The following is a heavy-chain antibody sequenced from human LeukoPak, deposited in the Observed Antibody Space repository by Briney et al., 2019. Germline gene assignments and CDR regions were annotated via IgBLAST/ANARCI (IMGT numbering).Heavy chain of an antibody. Sequence: GGSLRLSCAASGFTFSSYEMNWVRQAPGKGLEWVSYITSSGNTIYYADSVKGRFTISRDNAKNSLYLQMNSLRAEDTAVYYCARLTTMTTTGGPFDDWGQGTLVTVSS. J-gene: IGHJ4*02. D-gene: IGHD4-17*01. CDR3: ARLTTMTTTGGPFDD. CDR1: GFTFSSYE. CDR2: ITSSGNTI. V-gene: IGHV3-48*03.